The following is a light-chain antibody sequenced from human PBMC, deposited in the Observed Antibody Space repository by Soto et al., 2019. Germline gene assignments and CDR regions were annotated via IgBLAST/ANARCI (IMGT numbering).Light chain of an antibody. J-gene: IGLJ1*01. CDR2: EVS. V-gene: IGLV2-14*01. Sequence: QSVLTQPPSASGSLGQSVTISCTGASSDVGRYNFVSWYQQHPDKAPKLMIYEVSNRPSGVSNRFSGSKSGNAASLTISGLQAEDEADYYCSSYTSSSTLPYVFGTGTKVTVL. CDR1: SSDVGRYNF. CDR3: SSYTSSSTLPYV.